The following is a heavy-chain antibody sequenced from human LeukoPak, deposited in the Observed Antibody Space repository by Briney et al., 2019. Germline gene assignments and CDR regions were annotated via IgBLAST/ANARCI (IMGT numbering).Heavy chain of an antibody. J-gene: IGHJ3*02. D-gene: IGHD3-22*01. CDR2: ISAYNGNT. V-gene: IGHV1-18*01. CDR1: GYTFTSYG. CDR3: ARAPLGQYYYDSSPNAFDI. Sequence: ASVKVSCKASGYTFTSYGISWVRQAPGQGLEWMGWISAYNGNTNYAQKLQGRVTMTTDTSTSTAYMELRSLKSDDTAVYYCARAPLGQYYYDSSPNAFDIWGQGTMVTVSS.